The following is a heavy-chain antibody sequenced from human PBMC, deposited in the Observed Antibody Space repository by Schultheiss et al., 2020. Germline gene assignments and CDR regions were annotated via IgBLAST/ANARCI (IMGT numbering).Heavy chain of an antibody. D-gene: IGHD1-1*01. CDR1: GGSISSSSYY. CDR3: ARALGTGTEFDY. CDR2: IYYSGST. V-gene: IGHV4-61*01. Sequence: SETLSLTCTVSGGSISSSSYYWSWIRQPPGKGLEWIGYIYYSGSTNYNPSLKSRVTISVDTSKNQFSLKLSSVTAADTAVYYCARALGTGTEFDYWGQGTLVTVSS. J-gene: IGHJ4*02.